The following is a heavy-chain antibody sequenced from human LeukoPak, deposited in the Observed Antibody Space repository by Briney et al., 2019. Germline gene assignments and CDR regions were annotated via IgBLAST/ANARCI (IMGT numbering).Heavy chain of an antibody. CDR1: GYTFTGYY. V-gene: IGHV1-2*02. CDR2: INPNSGGT. J-gene: IGHJ6*03. CDR3: ARGKGIVGATRYYYYMDV. Sequence: AAVKVSCKASGYTFTGYYMHWVRQAPGQGLEWMGWINPNSGGTNYAQKFQGRVTMTRDTSISTAYMELSRLRSDDTAVYYCARGKGIVGATRYYYYMDVWGKGTTVTVSS. D-gene: IGHD1-26*01.